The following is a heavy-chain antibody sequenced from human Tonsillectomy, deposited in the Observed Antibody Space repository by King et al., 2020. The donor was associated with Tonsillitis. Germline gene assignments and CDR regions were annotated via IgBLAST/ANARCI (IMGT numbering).Heavy chain of an antibody. Sequence: VQLVESGAEVKKPGSSVKVSCKASGGTFSSYAISWVRQAPGQGLEWMGGIIPIFGTANYAQKFQGRVTITADESTSTPYMELSSLRSEDTAVYYCARSYYYDSSGYTPFDYWGQGTLVTVSS. CDR3: ARSYYYDSSGYTPFDY. V-gene: IGHV1-69*01. D-gene: IGHD3-22*01. J-gene: IGHJ4*02. CDR2: IIPIFGTA. CDR1: GGTFSSYA.